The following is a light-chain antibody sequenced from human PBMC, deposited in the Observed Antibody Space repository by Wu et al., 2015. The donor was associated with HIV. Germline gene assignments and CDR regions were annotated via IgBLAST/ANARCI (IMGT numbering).Light chain of an antibody. CDR3: QHYNNLPLT. CDR2: GAS. V-gene: IGKV3-15*01. Sequence: EIVMTQSPATLSVSPGERATLSCRASQNIGSNLAWYQQRPGQAPRLLIFGASTRATGIPARLSGTGSGTEFTLTITSLQSEDVAVYHCQHYNNLPLTFGGGTKVEIK. CDR1: QNIGSN. J-gene: IGKJ4*01.